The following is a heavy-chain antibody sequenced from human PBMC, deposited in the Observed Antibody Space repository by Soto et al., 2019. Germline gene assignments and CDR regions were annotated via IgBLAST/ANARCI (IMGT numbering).Heavy chain of an antibody. CDR3: ARYGSGSNLKDPFDY. CDR1: GFSFSSHS. J-gene: IGHJ4*02. Sequence: EVQLVESGGGLVQPGGSLRLSCAASGFSFSSHSMNWVRQAPGMGLEWVSYIDRRSDTIYYADSVKGRFTISRDNAKCSLYLQLNSLRAEDTAVYYCARYGSGSNLKDPFDYWGQGTLVTVSS. D-gene: IGHD3-10*01. V-gene: IGHV3-48*01. CDR2: IDRRSDTI.